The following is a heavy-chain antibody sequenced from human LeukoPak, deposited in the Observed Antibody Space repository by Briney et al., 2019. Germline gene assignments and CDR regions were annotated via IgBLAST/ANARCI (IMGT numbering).Heavy chain of an antibody. CDR2: IIPIFGTA. Sequence: ASVKVSCKASGGTFSSYVISWVRQAPGQGLERMGGIIPIFGTANYAQKFQGRVTITTDESTSTAYMELTSLRSEDTAVYYCASGYCSSTSCYPYYMDVWGKGTTVTVSS. CDR1: GGTFSSYV. J-gene: IGHJ6*03. CDR3: ASGYCSSTSCYPYYMDV. V-gene: IGHV1-69*05. D-gene: IGHD2-2*03.